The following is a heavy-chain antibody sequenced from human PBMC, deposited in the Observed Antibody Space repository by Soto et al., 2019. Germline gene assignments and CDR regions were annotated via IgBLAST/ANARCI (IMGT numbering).Heavy chain of an antibody. CDR3: ARRVSYSSLPHYYYYDMDV. D-gene: IGHD6-13*01. CDR1: GGSFSGYY. V-gene: IGHV4-34*01. Sequence: PSETLSLTCAVYGGSFSGYYWSWIRQPPGKGLEGIGEINHSGSTNYNPSLKSRGTISVDTSKNQFSLKLSSVTAADTAVYYCARRVSYSSLPHYYYYDMDVRGKGTTVTVSS. J-gene: IGHJ6*03. CDR2: INHSGST.